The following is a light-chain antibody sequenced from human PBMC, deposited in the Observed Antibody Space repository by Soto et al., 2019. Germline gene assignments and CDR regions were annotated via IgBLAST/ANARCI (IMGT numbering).Light chain of an antibody. Sequence: SALTQPASVSGSPGQSITISCTGTSSDVGGYNYVSWYQQHPGKAPKLMIYDVSNRPSGVSNRFSGSKSGNTASLTISGLQAEDAADYYCSSYTSSSIVVFGGGTKLTVL. V-gene: IGLV2-14*01. CDR2: DVS. CDR1: SSDVGGYNY. J-gene: IGLJ2*01. CDR3: SSYTSSSIVV.